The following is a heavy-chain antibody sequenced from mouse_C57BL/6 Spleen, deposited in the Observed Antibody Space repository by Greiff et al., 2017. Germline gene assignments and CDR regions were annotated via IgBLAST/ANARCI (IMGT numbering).Heavy chain of an antibody. J-gene: IGHJ4*01. CDR3: ARRFLDYYGSSSYAMDY. CDR1: GYTFTDYN. Sequence: VQLQQSGPELVKPGASVKIPCKASGYTFTDYNMDWVKQSHGKSLEWIGDINPNNGGTIYNQKFKGKPTLTVDKSSSTAYMELRSLTSEDTAVYYCARRFLDYYGSSSYAMDYWGQGTSVTVSS. V-gene: IGHV1-18*01. CDR2: INPNNGGT. D-gene: IGHD1-1*01.